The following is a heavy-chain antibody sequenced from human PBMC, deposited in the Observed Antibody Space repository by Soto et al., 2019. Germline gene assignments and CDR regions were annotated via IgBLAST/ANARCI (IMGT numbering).Heavy chain of an antibody. CDR3: ARDPQYYYGSGPF. CDR1: GFTFSSYS. D-gene: IGHD3-10*01. CDR2: ISSSSSYI. J-gene: IGHJ4*02. Sequence: GGSLRLSCAASGFTFSSYSMDWVRQAPGKGLEWVSSISSSSSYIYYADSVKGRFTISRDNAKNSLYLQMNSLRAEDTAVYYCARDPQYYYGSGPFWGQGTLVTVSS. V-gene: IGHV3-21*01.